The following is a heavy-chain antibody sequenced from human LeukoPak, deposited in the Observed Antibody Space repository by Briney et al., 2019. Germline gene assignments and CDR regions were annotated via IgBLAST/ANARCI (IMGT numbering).Heavy chain of an antibody. CDR2: IKQDGTEK. CDR3: ARTYYDILTGYNPYFDY. Sequence: GESLRLSCAASGFTFTTYWMSWVRQAPGKGLEWVANIKQDGTEKYYVDSVKGRFTISRDNAKNSLYLQMNSLRAEDTAVYYCARTYYDILTGYNPYFDYWGQGILVTVSS. V-gene: IGHV3-7*01. D-gene: IGHD3-9*01. CDR1: GFTFTTYW. J-gene: IGHJ4*02.